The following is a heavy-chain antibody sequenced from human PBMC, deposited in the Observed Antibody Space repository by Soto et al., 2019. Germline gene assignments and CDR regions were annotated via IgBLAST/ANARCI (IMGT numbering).Heavy chain of an antibody. Sequence: SETLSLTCSVSGGSISSSGYYWGWVRQPPGKGLELIGNVYYSGTAYYNPSFKSRVTISVDTSKNHFSLKLSSVTAADTAVYYCARHPPYCSNGVCYSGYYQMDVWGKGTTVNAP. CDR2: VYYSGTA. V-gene: IGHV4-39*01. CDR1: GGSISSSGYY. CDR3: ARHPPYCSNGVCYSGYYQMDV. D-gene: IGHD2-8*01. J-gene: IGHJ6*03.